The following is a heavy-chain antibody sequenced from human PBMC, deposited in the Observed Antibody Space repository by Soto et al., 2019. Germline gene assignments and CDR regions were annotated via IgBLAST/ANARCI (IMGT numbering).Heavy chain of an antibody. J-gene: IGHJ4*02. Sequence: EVQLVQSGGGLVQPGGSLRLSCAASGFTFSSFEMNWVRQAPGKGLEWISYISSSANTIHYADSVKGRFTISRDNDKNSLYLQMNSLRAEDTAVYYCATPPQIGWGVWGQGTLVTVSS. V-gene: IGHV3-48*03. CDR3: ATPPQIGWGV. CDR2: ISSSANTI. CDR1: GFTFSSFE. D-gene: IGHD3-16*01.